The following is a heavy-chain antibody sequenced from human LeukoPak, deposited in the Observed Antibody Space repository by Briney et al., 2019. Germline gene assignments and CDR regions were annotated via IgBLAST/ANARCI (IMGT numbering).Heavy chain of an antibody. CDR2: IIPIFGTA. D-gene: IGHD4-11*01. J-gene: IGHJ6*03. CDR1: GGTFSSYA. Sequence: SVKVSCKASGGTFSSYAISWVRQAPGQGLEWMGGIIPIFGTANYAQKFQGRVTITTDESTSTAYMELSSLRSEDTAVYYCARTYSNYKKHYYYYYMDVWGKGTTVTVSS. V-gene: IGHV1-69*05. CDR3: ARTYSNYKKHYYYYYMDV.